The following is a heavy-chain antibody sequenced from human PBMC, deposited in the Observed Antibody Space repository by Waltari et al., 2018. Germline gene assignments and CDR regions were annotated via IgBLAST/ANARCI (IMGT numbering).Heavy chain of an antibody. V-gene: IGHV3-74*01. CDR2: IEYGDGSGT. Sequence: EVQLVESGGGLVQPGGSLRLSCEASGFIFSTYWMHWVRQGPGKGLVGVLRIEYGDGSGTSYADSVKGRFTISRDNAKNTLYLQMNSLRAEDTGVYYCARDHYYSKDVWGTGTTVTVSS. CDR1: GFIFSTYW. CDR3: ARDHYYSKDV. J-gene: IGHJ6*04.